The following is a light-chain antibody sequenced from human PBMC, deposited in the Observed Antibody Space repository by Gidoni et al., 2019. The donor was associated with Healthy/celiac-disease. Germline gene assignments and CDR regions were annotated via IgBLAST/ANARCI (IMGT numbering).Light chain of an antibody. CDR1: ALPKQY. J-gene: IGLJ2*01. CDR2: KDS. CDR3: QSADSSGTYHVV. Sequence: SYELTQPPSVSVSPGQTARITCSGDALPKQYAYWYQPKPGQAPVLVIYKDSERPSGSPERFSGSSSGTTVTLTISGVQAEDEADYYCQSADSSGTYHVVFGGGTKLTVL. V-gene: IGLV3-25*03.